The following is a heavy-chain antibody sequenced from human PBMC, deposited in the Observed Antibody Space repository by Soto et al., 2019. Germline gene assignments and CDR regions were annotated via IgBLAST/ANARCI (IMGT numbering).Heavy chain of an antibody. Sequence: ASVKVSCKASGYTFTSYGISWVRQAPGQGLEWMGWISAYNGNTNYAQKLQGRVTMTTDTSTSTAYMELRSLRSDDTAVYYCARVSYDILTGSPFDIWGQGTMVTV. D-gene: IGHD3-9*01. CDR3: ARVSYDILTGSPFDI. CDR1: GYTFTSYG. CDR2: ISAYNGNT. V-gene: IGHV1-18*01. J-gene: IGHJ3*02.